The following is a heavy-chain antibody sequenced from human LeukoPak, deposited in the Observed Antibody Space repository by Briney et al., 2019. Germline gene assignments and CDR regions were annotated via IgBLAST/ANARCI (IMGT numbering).Heavy chain of an antibody. D-gene: IGHD3-9*01. J-gene: IGHJ6*02. Sequence: ASVKVSCKASGYTFTSYGISWVRQAPGQGLEWMGWISAYNGNTNYAQKLQGRVTMTTDTSTSTAYMELRSLRSDDTAVYYCARDGSLGGPLRYFDWSIYYYYYGMDVWGQGTTVTVSS. CDR2: ISAYNGNT. V-gene: IGHV1-18*01. CDR1: GYTFTSYG. CDR3: ARDGSLGGPLRYFDWSIYYYYYGMDV.